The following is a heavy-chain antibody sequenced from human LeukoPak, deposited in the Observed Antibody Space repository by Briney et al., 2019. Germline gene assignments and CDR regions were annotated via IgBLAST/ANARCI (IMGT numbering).Heavy chain of an antibody. D-gene: IGHD3-16*02. Sequence: RPSGTLSLTFTVSGGSISRYYRSWIRQPPGKGPEWIGYIYYCGSTNYNPSLKSRVTISVDTSKNQFSLKLSSVTAADTAVYYCARERLGELSDAFDIWGQGTMVTVSS. CDR1: GGSISRYY. J-gene: IGHJ3*02. V-gene: IGHV4-59*01. CDR3: ARERLGELSDAFDI. CDR2: IYYCGST.